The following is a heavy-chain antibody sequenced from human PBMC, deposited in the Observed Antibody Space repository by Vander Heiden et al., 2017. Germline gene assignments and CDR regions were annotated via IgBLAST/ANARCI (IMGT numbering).Heavy chain of an antibody. V-gene: IGHV3-23*01. CDR2: IGSDYDT. CDR3: AKDLHFWAACDV. J-gene: IGHJ6*02. D-gene: IGHD7-27*01. Sequence: EVQLLESGGGLVQHGGSLRLSCAPSGCTFGSNAMSWVRQAPGKGLEWVSGIGSDYDTHYADSVKGRFTISRDNSKNTLYLQVNSLRAEDTAVYYCAKDLHFWAACDVWGQGTTVTVSS. CDR1: GCTFGSNA.